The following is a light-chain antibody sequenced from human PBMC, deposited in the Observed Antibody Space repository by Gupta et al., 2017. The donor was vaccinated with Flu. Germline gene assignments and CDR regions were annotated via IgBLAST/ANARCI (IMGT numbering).Light chain of an antibody. CDR2: DAS. CDR1: QSLDNK. CDR3: QQYVMWPWT. J-gene: IGKJ1*01. Sequence: EIVMTQSPPTLSVSPWETVTLSCWASQSLDNKLAWYQQKPRQAPRLLISDASTRATGVPSRFSGSESGTEFTLTISSLQSEDFAVYYCQQYVMWPWTFGQGTKVDIK. V-gene: IGKV3-15*01.